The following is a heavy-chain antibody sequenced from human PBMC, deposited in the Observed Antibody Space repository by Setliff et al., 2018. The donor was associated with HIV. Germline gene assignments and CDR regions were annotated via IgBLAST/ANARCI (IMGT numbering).Heavy chain of an antibody. V-gene: IGHV4-4*09. CDR2: IHASGKA. CDR1: GDTDFY. D-gene: IGHD2-21*02. Sequence: SETLSLTCTVSGDTDFYWSWIRQSPGKGLEWIGYIHASGKANYNPSLKSRVTISLDTSKMQFPLRLTSVTAADTAVYYCATLDPSGGNFLAYWGQGTLVTVTS. J-gene: IGHJ4*02. CDR3: ATLDPSGGNFLAY.